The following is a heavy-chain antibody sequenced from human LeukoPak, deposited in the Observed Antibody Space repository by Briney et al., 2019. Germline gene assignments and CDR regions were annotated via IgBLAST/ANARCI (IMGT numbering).Heavy chain of an antibody. CDR1: GFTFSSYS. CDR3: AKDQNTVATAPFDY. V-gene: IGHV3-21*04. CDR2: ISSSSSYI. J-gene: IGHJ4*02. Sequence: PGGSLRLSCAASGFTFSSYSMNWVRQAPGKGLEWVSSISSSSSYIYYADSVKGRFTISRDNSKNVLYLQMNSLRAEDTALYYCAKDQNTVATAPFDYWGQGTLVTVSS. D-gene: IGHD4-17*01.